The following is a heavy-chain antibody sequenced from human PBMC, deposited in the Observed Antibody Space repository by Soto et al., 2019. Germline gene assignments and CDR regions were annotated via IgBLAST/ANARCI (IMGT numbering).Heavy chain of an antibody. D-gene: IGHD5-12*01. CDR3: ATGDLRDGYRKIDY. V-gene: IGHV1-24*01. CDR1: GYTLTELS. J-gene: IGHJ4*02. CDR2: FDPEDGET. Sequence: ASVKVSCKVSGYTLTELSMHWVRQAPGKGLEWMGGFDPEDGETIYAQKFQGRVTMTEDTSTDTAYMELSSLRSEDTAVYYCATGDLRDGYRKIDYWGQGTLVTASS.